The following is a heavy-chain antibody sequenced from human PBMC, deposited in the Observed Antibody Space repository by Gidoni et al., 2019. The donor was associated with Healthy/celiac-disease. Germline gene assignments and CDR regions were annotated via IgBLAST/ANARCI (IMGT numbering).Heavy chain of an antibody. CDR1: GFTFSSYW. V-gene: IGHV3-74*01. D-gene: IGHD5-18*01. J-gene: IGHJ5*02. Sequence: EVQLVESGGGLVQPGGSLRLSCAASGFTFSSYWMHWVRQAPGKGLVWVSRINSDGSSTSYADSVKGRFTISRDDAKNTLYLQMNSLRAEDTAVYYCARDGALVIGYSYGPALDPWGQGTLVTVSS. CDR2: INSDGSST. CDR3: ARDGALVIGYSYGPALDP.